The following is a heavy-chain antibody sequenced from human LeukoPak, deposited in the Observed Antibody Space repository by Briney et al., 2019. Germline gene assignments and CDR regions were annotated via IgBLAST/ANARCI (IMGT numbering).Heavy chain of an antibody. V-gene: IGHV4-39*01. Sequence: PSETLSLTCTVSGGSISISNYYWGWLRQPPGRGLEWIVSISYSGTYYNPSLKSRLTISVDTSKNHFSLNLRSVTAADTAVYYCARRTSNPVGAIDYWGEGTLVTVSS. CDR1: GGSISISNYY. J-gene: IGHJ4*02. CDR2: ISYSGT. CDR3: ARRTSNPVGAIDY. D-gene: IGHD1-26*01.